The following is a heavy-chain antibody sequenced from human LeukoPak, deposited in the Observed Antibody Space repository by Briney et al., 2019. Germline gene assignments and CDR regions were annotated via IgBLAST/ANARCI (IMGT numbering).Heavy chain of an antibody. J-gene: IGHJ3*01. D-gene: IGHD3-22*01. Sequence: ASVKVSCKVSGYTLTELSIHWVRQAPGKGLEWMGGFDPEDAEIVYAQKLQGRVAMTEDTSTGTAYLELSSLRSEDTAIYYCAAGDANPGGRNYYLNDVFDLWGPGTMVIVSS. CDR2: FDPEDAEI. CDR3: AAGDANPGGRNYYLNDVFDL. V-gene: IGHV1-24*01. CDR1: GYTLTELS.